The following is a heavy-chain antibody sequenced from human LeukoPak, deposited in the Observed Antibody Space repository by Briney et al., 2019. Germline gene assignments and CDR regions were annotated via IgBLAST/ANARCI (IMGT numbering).Heavy chain of an antibody. D-gene: IGHD4-17*01. V-gene: IGHV1-18*01. Sequence: ASVKVSCKASDYTFTSYGISWVRQAPGQGLEWMGWISAYNGNTNYAQKLQGRVTMTTDTSTSTAYMELRSLRSDDTAVYYCARDHIRLRSNDYWGQGTLVTVSS. CDR1: DYTFTSYG. CDR2: ISAYNGNT. CDR3: ARDHIRLRSNDY. J-gene: IGHJ4*02.